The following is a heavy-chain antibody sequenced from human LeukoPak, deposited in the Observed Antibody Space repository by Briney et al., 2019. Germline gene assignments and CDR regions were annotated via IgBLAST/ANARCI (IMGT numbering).Heavy chain of an antibody. J-gene: IGHJ5*02. Sequence: SETLSLTCTVSGGSISSSSYYWGWIRQPPGKGLEWIGSIYYSGSTYYNPSLKSRVTISVDTSKNQFSLKLSSVTAADTAVYYCAGDSSGYLPQPAGWFDPWGQGTLVTVSS. V-gene: IGHV4-39*02. CDR2: IYYSGST. D-gene: IGHD3-22*01. CDR3: AGDSSGYLPQPAGWFDP. CDR1: GGSISSSSYY.